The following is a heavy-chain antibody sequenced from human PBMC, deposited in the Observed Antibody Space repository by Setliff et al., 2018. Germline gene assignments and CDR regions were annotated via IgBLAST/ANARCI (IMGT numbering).Heavy chain of an antibody. J-gene: IGHJ4*02. CDR2: ISCYDGNT. CDR1: GHTFNSYG. Sequence: ASVKVSCKASGHTFNSYGISWVRQAPGQGLEWMGWISCYDGNTRYARKIQGRVTMTTDTSTTTAYMELRSLTSDDTAVYYCARVRPCGGYCSTGVGGPYYFDHWGQGTLVTVSS. CDR3: ARVRPCGGYCSTGVGGPYYFDH. D-gene: IGHD2-21*02. V-gene: IGHV1-18*01.